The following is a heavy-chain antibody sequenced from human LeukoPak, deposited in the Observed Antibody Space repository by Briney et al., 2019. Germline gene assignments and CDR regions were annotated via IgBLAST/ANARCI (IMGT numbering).Heavy chain of an antibody. Sequence: PGGSLRHSFPASGFTFSSYGMHGVRQAPGKGLEWVAFIRYDGSNKYYADSVKGRFTISRDNSKNTLYLQMNSLRAEDTAVYYCTKDWVVVTYYFDYWGQGTLVTVSS. V-gene: IGHV3-30*02. CDR3: TKDWVVVTYYFDY. J-gene: IGHJ4*02. CDR1: GFTFSSYG. D-gene: IGHD3-22*01. CDR2: IRYDGSNK.